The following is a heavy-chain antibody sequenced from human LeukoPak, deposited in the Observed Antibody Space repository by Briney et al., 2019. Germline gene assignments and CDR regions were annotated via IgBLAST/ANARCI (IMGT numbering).Heavy chain of an antibody. Sequence: SETLSLTCAVYGGSFSGYYWSWIRQPPGKGLEWIGEINHSGSTNYNPSLKSRVTISVDTSKNQFSLKLSSVTAADTAVYYCARRGRTIFGVVRLYYMDVWGKGTTVTVSS. J-gene: IGHJ6*03. D-gene: IGHD3-3*01. CDR3: ARRGRTIFGVVRLYYMDV. V-gene: IGHV4-34*01. CDR1: GGSFSGYY. CDR2: INHSGST.